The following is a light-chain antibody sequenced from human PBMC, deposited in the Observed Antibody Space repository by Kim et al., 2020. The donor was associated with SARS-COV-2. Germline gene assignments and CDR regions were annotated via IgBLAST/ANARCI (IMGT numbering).Light chain of an antibody. CDR1: SSDVGGYNY. Sequence: GQSIPSTCTGTSSDVGGYNYVSWYQQHPGKAPKLMIYDVSKRPSGVSNRFSGAKSGNTASLTISGLQAEDEADYYCSSYTSSTPWVFGGGTQLTVL. CDR2: DVS. V-gene: IGLV2-14*04. J-gene: IGLJ3*02. CDR3: SSYTSSTPWV.